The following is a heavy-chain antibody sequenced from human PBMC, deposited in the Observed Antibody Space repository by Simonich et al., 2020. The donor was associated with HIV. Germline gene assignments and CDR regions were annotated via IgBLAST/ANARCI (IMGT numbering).Heavy chain of an antibody. CDR2: IYPVDSDT. CDR1: GYSFTSYW. Sequence: EVQLVQSGAEVKTPGESLKISCKGSGYSFTSYWIGWVRQRPGKVLEWLGIIYPVDSDTRYSPSCQGQVTIAADKSISTAYLQWSSLKASDTAMYYCARTYYYDSSGYYPYFDYWGQGTLVTVSS. D-gene: IGHD3-22*01. J-gene: IGHJ4*02. CDR3: ARTYYYDSSGYYPYFDY. V-gene: IGHV5-51*01.